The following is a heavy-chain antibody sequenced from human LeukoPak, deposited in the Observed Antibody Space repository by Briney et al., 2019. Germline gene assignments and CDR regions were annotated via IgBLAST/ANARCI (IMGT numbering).Heavy chain of an antibody. CDR2: ISSGGNT. J-gene: IGHJ4*02. V-gene: IGHV3-53*01. D-gene: IGHD3-22*01. CDR1: GFIVRSNY. Sequence: GGSLRLSCAASGFIVRSNYMSWVRQAPGKGLEWVSVISSGGNTYYADSLKGPFTISRDISKNTLYLQMNGLRAEDTAVYYCAREVRGYYFDYWGQGTLVTVSS. CDR3: AREVRGYYFDY.